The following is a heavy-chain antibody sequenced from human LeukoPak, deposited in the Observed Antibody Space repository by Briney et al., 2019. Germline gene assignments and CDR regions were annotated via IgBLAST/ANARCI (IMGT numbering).Heavy chain of an antibody. Sequence: GGSLRLSCAASGFTFSDYYMSWIRQSPGKGLEWVSYISSSSSYTNYADSVKGRFTISRDNAKNSVYLQMTSLSAEDTAVYYCARVRRTTRNCCDFWGQGTLVTVSS. D-gene: IGHD4-11*01. CDR2: ISSSSSYT. V-gene: IGHV3-11*05. J-gene: IGHJ4*02. CDR3: ARVRRTTRNCCDF. CDR1: GFTFSDYY.